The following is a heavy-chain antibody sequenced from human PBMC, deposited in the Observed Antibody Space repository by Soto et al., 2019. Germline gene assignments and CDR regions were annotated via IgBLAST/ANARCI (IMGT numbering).Heavy chain of an antibody. D-gene: IGHD4-17*01. Sequence: KPGWSLRLSCAASGFTFSSYSMNWVRQAPGKGLEWVSSISSSSSYIYYADSVKGRFTISRDNAKNSLYLQMNSLRAEDTAVYYCARTKFSTTVTGFDYWGQGTLVTVSS. V-gene: IGHV3-21*01. J-gene: IGHJ4*02. CDR3: ARTKFSTTVTGFDY. CDR1: GFTFSSYS. CDR2: ISSSSSYI.